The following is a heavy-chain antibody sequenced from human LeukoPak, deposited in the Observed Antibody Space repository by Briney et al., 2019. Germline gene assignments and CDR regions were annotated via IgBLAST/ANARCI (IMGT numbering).Heavy chain of an antibody. Sequence: GSSVKVSCKASGGTFSSYAISWVRQAPGQGLEWMGGIIPIFGTANYAQKFQGRVTITADESTSTAYMELSSLRSEDTAVYYCARGLLVGANYYYYYYMDVWGKGTTVTISS. CDR3: ARGLLVGANYYYYYYMDV. CDR2: IIPIFGTA. J-gene: IGHJ6*03. V-gene: IGHV1-69*01. D-gene: IGHD1-26*01. CDR1: GGTFSSYA.